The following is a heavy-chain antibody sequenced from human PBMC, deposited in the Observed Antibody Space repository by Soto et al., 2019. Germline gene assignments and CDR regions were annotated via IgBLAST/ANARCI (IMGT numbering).Heavy chain of an antibody. V-gene: IGHV3-15*07. CDR1: GFSVSHAW. CDR2: IKTRDEGETT. J-gene: IGHJ6*04. Sequence: EVQLVDSGGGFVKPGGSLRLSCEASGFSVSHAWMNWVRQSPGKGLEWVGRIKTRDEGETTNYAAPVNGRFTISRDDSKHTLYLQMNSLKTQDTADYYCPTVSVEGFRGKGTTVTVSP. CDR3: PTVSVEGF. D-gene: IGHD2-15*01.